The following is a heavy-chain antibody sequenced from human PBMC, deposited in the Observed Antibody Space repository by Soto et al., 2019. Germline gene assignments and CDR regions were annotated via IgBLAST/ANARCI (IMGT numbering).Heavy chain of an antibody. J-gene: IGHJ4*02. CDR3: ARVKWLGFDY. CDR2: IKQDGSEK. D-gene: IGHD6-19*01. V-gene: IGHV3-7*01. Sequence: LRLPCAATAFTFTGYWMSWVRQAPGKGLEWVANIKQDGSEKYYVDSVKGRFTISRDNAKNSLSLQMNSLRAEDTAVYYCARVKWLGFDYWGQGTLVTVSS. CDR1: AFTFTGYW.